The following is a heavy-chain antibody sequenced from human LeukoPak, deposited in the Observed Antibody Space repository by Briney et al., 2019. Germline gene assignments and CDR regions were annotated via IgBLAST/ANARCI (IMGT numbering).Heavy chain of an antibody. CDR1: GFTFSIYW. D-gene: IGHD5-12*01. Sequence: PGGSLRLSCAASGFTFSIYWMYWVRQAPGKGLVWVSRIDSDGRTTDYADSLRGRFIISRDNSKNTLYLQMNSLKADDTAIYHCVVASDALDLWGQGTTVTVSS. CDR2: IDSDGRTT. J-gene: IGHJ3*01. V-gene: IGHV3-74*01. CDR3: VVASDALDL.